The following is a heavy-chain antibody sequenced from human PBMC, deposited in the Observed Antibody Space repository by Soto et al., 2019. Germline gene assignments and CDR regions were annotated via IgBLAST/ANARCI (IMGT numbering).Heavy chain of an antibody. J-gene: IGHJ1*01. D-gene: IGHD1-1*01. Sequence: GGSLRLSCGAPGVTFKDYGMHWVRQAPGKGLEWVAVISYDGKQTYYADSVKGRFTISKDKSKRTLFLQMNSLRVDDTAVYYCARDGWGSNWYFDHWGQGTPVTVSS. CDR1: GVTFKDYG. CDR2: ISYDGKQT. CDR3: ARDGWGSNWYFDH. V-gene: IGHV3-30*03.